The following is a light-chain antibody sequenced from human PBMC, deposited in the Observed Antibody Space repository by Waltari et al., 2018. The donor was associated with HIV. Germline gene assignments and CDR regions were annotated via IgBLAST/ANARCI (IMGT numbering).Light chain of an antibody. J-gene: IGKJ4*01. Sequence: DIQLTQSPSFVSAAVGDNVTVTCRASQGIGKSLAWYQEKLGKAPKLLLYAASTWQSGVPARFSGSGSGTEFTLTVNSLQPEDIATYYCQRVDSYPFTFGGGTKVEI. CDR3: QRVDSYPFT. V-gene: IGKV1-9*01. CDR1: QGIGKS. CDR2: AAS.